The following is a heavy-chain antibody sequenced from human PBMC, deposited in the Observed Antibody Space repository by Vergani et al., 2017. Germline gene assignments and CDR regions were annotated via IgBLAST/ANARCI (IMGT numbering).Heavy chain of an antibody. V-gene: IGHV1-69*02. J-gene: IGHJ4*02. Sequence: QVQLVQSGAEVKKPGSSVKVSCKASGATFRSNTISWVRQVPGQGLEWMGRIIPVLGKTKYAQDFQGRLTITADTSTSTAYMELSSLRSEDTAVYYCARSSVGATTATAYDYWGQGTLVTVSS. CDR3: ARSSVGATTATAYDY. CDR2: IIPVLGKT. CDR1: GATFRSNT. D-gene: IGHD1-26*01.